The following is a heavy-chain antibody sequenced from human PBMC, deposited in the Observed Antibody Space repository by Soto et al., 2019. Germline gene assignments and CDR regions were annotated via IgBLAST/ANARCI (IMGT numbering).Heavy chain of an antibody. V-gene: IGHV3-30-3*01. J-gene: IGHJ4*02. CDR1: GFPFSSYP. CDR3: ARSRGGDGYNPLDY. Sequence: QVKLVDSGGGVVQPGRSLRLSFAASGFPFSSYPIHWLRTAPGNGREWVAFISYDGSNTYYADSVRGRFSVSRDNSNNTLDLQMNSLRAEDTAVYYCARSRGGDGYNPLDYWGQGTLVTVSS. CDR2: ISYDGSNT. D-gene: IGHD2-21*01.